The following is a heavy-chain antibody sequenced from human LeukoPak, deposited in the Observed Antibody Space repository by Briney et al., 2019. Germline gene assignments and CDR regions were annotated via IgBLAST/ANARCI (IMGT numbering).Heavy chain of an antibody. Sequence: ASVKVSCKASGYTFTSYYMHWVRQAPGQGLDWMGIINPSGGSTSYEQKFQGRVPTTRGPSTSTVYMELSSLRSEDPAVYYCAREGASNGMHVWGQGSTPTVCS. CDR1: GYTFTSYY. V-gene: IGHV1-46*01. CDR3: AREGASNGMHV. CDR2: INPSGGST. J-gene: IGHJ6*02.